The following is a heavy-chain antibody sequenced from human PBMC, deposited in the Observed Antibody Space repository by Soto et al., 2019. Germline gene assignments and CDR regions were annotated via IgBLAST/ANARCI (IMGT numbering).Heavy chain of an antibody. D-gene: IGHD5-12*01. V-gene: IGHV4-59*01. CDR1: GGSISSYY. Sequence: SETLSLTCTVSGGSISSYYWSWIRQPPGKGLEWIGYIYYSGSTNYNPSLKSRVTISVDTSKNQFSLKLSSVTAADTAVYYCAGYSGYDRIDYWGQGTLVTVSS. J-gene: IGHJ4*02. CDR3: AGYSGYDRIDY. CDR2: IYYSGST.